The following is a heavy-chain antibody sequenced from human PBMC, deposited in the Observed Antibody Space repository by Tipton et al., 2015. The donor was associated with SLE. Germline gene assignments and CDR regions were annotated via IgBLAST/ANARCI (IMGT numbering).Heavy chain of an antibody. CDR3: ASGGYGSGSHYLGGWFDP. D-gene: IGHD3-10*01. J-gene: IGHJ5*02. Sequence: TLSLTCTVSGDSISNYYWSWIRQSAGKGLEWMGRFYPGGTTSYNPSFKSRVTMSADTSKNQFSLKLNSVTAADTAVYYCASGGYGSGSHYLGGWFDPWGRGTLVTVSS. CDR2: FYPGGTT. V-gene: IGHV4-4*07. CDR1: GDSISNYY.